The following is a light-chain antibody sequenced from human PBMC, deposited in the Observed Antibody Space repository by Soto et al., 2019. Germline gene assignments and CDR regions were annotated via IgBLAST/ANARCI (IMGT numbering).Light chain of an antibody. V-gene: IGKV3-15*01. CDR3: QQDSNWPPST. CDR2: GAS. J-gene: IGKJ4*01. Sequence: EIVLPQSPATLSVSPGERATLACRASQSVSSNLAWYQQTPVQAPMLLIYGASTRATGIPARFSGSGSGTECTLTITSLQSEDFAIYYCQQDSNWPPSTFGGGTKVEI. CDR1: QSVSSN.